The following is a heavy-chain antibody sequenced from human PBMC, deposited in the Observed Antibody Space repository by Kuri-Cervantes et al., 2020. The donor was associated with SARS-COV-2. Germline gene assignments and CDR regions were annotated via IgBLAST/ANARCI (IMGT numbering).Heavy chain of an antibody. CDR2: IKQDGSEK. CDR1: GFTVSSYW. CDR3: ARDSPEDIVVVPAAMEPYYFDY. Sequence: GGSLRLSCAASGFTVSSYWMSWVRQAPGKGLEWVANIKQDGSEKYCVDCVKSRFTISRDNAENSLYLQMNSLGAEDTAVYYCARDSPEDIVVVPAAMEPYYFDYWGQGTLVTVSS. J-gene: IGHJ4*02. V-gene: IGHV3-7*01. D-gene: IGHD2-2*01.